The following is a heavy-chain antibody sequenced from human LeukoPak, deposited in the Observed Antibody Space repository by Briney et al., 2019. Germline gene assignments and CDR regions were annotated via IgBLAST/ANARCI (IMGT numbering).Heavy chain of an antibody. Sequence: GESLRLSCAASGLTFSYYSMDWVRQAPGKGLEWVSSISSSGDYIYYADSVKGRFTISRDNAKNSLYLQMNSLRAEDTAVYYCAREGIIYDSSAYFYFDYWGQGTPVTVSS. CDR2: ISSSGDYI. CDR1: GLTFSYYS. J-gene: IGHJ4*02. V-gene: IGHV3-21*01. CDR3: AREGIIYDSSAYFYFDY. D-gene: IGHD3-22*01.